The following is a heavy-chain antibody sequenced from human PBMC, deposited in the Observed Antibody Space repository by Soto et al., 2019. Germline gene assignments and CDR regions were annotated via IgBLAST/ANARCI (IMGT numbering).Heavy chain of an antibody. J-gene: IGHJ2*01. CDR2: ISGSGGST. V-gene: IGHV3-23*01. CDR3: FYQAEDGIRACSTVSASLLNRPSDL. Sequence: GKGLEWVSAISGSGGSTYYADSVKGRFTISRDNSKNTLYLQINSLRAEDTAVYYFFYQAEDGIRACSTVSASLLNRPSDL. D-gene: IGHD6-13*01.